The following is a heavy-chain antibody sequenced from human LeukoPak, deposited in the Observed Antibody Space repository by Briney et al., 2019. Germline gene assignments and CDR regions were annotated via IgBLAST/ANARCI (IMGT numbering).Heavy chain of an antibody. V-gene: IGHV3-23*01. CDR3: AKDFGGYVMNWFDP. J-gene: IGHJ5*02. CDR1: GFTFSSYA. CDR2: VSGSGGST. D-gene: IGHD5-12*01. Sequence: GGSLRLSCAASGFTFSSYAMSWVRQAPGKGLEWVSAVSGSGGSTYYADSVKGRFTISRDNSKNTLYLQMNSLRAEDTAVYYCAKDFGGYVMNWFDPWGQGTLVTVSS.